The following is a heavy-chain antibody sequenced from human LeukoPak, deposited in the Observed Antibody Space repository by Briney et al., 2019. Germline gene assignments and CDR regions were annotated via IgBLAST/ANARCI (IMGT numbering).Heavy chain of an antibody. CDR2: MNPNNANT. Sequence: GASVKVSCNASGYTFTSYDINWVRQATGQWLEWMGWMNPNNANTGYARQFQGRVTITWNTSITTAYMELSSLRSEDTAVYYCARGGYYSSSSRFHYWGQGTLVTVSS. D-gene: IGHD6-6*01. CDR1: GYTFTSYD. CDR3: ARGGYYSSSSRFHY. J-gene: IGHJ4*02. V-gene: IGHV1-8*01.